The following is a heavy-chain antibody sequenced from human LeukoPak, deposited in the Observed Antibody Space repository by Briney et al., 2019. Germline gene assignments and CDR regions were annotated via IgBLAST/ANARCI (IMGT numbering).Heavy chain of an antibody. CDR2: IYYSGST. V-gene: IGHV4-38-2*02. Sequence: PSETLSLTCTVSGYSISSGYYWGWIRQPPGKGLEWIGSIYYSGSTYYNPSLKSRVTISVDTPKNQFSLKLSSVTAADTAVYYCARDHHAVADSSGYYYMSYFDYWGQGTLVTVSS. CDR1: GYSISSGYY. D-gene: IGHD3-22*01. CDR3: ARDHHAVADSSGYYYMSYFDY. J-gene: IGHJ4*02.